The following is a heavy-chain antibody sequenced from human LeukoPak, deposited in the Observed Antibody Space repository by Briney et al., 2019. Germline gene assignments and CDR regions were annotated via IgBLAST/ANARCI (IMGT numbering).Heavy chain of an antibody. CDR2: ISSDGSST. CDR1: GFTFSSYW. D-gene: IGHD6-13*01. V-gene: IGHV3-74*01. Sequence: GGSLRLSCAASGFTFSSYWMHWVRQAPGKGLVWVSGISSDGSSTSSADSVKGRFTISRDNAKNSVYLQMNSLRLEDTAVYFCARGAAAAGHMPKWGQGTLVTVSS. CDR3: ARGAAAAGHMPK. J-gene: IGHJ4*02.